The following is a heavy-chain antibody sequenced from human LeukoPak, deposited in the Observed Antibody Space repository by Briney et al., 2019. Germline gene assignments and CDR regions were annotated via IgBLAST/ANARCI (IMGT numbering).Heavy chain of an antibody. Sequence: GASVKVSCKVSGYTLTELSMHWVRQAPGKGLEWMGGFDPEDGETIYAQKFQGRVTMTEDTSTDTAYMELSSLRSEDTAVYYCATRYYYGSGSHYTYNWFDPWGQGTLVTVSS. CDR3: ATRYYYGSGSHYTYNWFDP. V-gene: IGHV1-24*01. CDR2: FDPEDGET. CDR1: GYTLTELS. J-gene: IGHJ5*02. D-gene: IGHD3-10*01.